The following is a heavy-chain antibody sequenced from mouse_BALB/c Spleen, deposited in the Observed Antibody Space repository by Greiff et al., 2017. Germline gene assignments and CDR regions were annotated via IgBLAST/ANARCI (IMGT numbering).Heavy chain of an antibody. CDR1: GYAFSSYW. Sequence: QVQLQQSGAELVRPGSSVKISCKASGYAFSSYWMNWVKQRPGQGLEWIGQIYPGDGDTNYNGKFKGKATLTEDKSSSIAYMQLSSLTSEDSAVYLCAREEGGYDGRFAYWGQGTLVTVSA. CDR3: AREEGGYDGRFAY. V-gene: IGHV1-80*01. CDR2: IYPGDGDT. J-gene: IGHJ3*01. D-gene: IGHD2-2*01.